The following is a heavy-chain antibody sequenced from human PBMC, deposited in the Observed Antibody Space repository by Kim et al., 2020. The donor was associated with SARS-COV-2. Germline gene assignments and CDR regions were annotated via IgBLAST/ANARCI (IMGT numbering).Heavy chain of an antibody. D-gene: IGHD3-22*01. Sequence: GGSLRLSCAASGFTFSSYSMNWVRQAPGKGLEWVSYISSSSSTIYYADSVKGRFTISRDNAKNSLYLQMNSLRAEDTAVYYCARDLTYYYDSRPPYYYYGMDVWGQGTTVTVSS. V-gene: IGHV3-48*04. CDR1: GFTFSSYS. CDR3: ARDLTYYYDSRPPYYYYGMDV. CDR2: ISSSSSTI. J-gene: IGHJ6*02.